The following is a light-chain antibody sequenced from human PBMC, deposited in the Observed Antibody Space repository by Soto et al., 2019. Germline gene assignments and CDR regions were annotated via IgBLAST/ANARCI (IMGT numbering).Light chain of an antibody. CDR1: STDFDNYNL. CDR3: SSYAGSSARVV. Sequence: QSVLTQPASVSGSPGQSITISCTRSSTDFDNYNLVSWYQHCPDKAPKLIIYEGTKRPSEISDRFSGSESDTTASLIISGLQHEDEDAYYCSSYAGSSARVVFGGGTKLTVL. V-gene: IGLV2-23*01. J-gene: IGLJ2*01. CDR2: EGT.